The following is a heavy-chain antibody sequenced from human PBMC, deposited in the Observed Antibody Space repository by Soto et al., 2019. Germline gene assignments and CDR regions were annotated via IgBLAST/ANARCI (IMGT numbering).Heavy chain of an antibody. D-gene: IGHD3-3*01. J-gene: IGHJ4*01. CDR1: GYTFTSYY. V-gene: IGHV1-46*01. Sequence: ASVKVSCKASGYTFTSYYMHWVRQAPGQGLEWMGIINPSGGSTSYAQKFQGRVTMTRDTSTSTVYMELSSLRSEDTAVYYCAREGARTYYDFWSGYLDYWGHGTLATVSS. CDR3: AREGARTYYDFWSGYLDY. CDR2: INPSGGST.